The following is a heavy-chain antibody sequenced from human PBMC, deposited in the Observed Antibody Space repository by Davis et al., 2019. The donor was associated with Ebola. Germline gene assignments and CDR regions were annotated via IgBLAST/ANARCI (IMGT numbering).Heavy chain of an antibody. Sequence: GESLKISCAASGFTFSSYWMSWVRQAPGKGLEWVANIKQDGSEKYYVDSVKGRFTISRDNAKNSLYLQMNSLRAEDTAVYYCARDATIVVVPRYYYYGMDVWGQGTTVTVSS. V-gene: IGHV3-7*01. CDR2: IKQDGSEK. CDR3: ARDATIVVVPRYYYYGMDV. J-gene: IGHJ6*02. D-gene: IGHD2-2*01. CDR1: GFTFSSYW.